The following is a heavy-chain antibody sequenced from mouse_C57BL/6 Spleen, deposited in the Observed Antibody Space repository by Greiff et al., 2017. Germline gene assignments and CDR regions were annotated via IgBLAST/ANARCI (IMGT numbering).Heavy chain of an antibody. J-gene: IGHJ2*01. CDR1: GYTFTSYG. D-gene: IGHD1-1*01. Sequence: QVQLQQSGAELARPGASVKLSCKASGYTFTSYGISWVKQRTGQGLEWIGEIYPRSGNTYYNEKFKGKATLTADKSSSTAYMELRSLTSEDSAVYFCARDYYGSSYEDYFDYWGQGTTLTVSS. CDR2: IYPRSGNT. V-gene: IGHV1-81*01. CDR3: ARDYYGSSYEDYFDY.